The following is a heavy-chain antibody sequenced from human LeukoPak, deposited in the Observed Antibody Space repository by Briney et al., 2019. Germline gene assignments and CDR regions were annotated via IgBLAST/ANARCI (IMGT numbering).Heavy chain of an antibody. Sequence: PGGSLRLSCAASGFTFSSYWMHWVRQAPGKGLVWVSRINTDGSSTSYADSVKGRFTISRDNSKNTLYLQMNSLRAEDTAVYYCAKNTAGTNYYYGMDVWGQGTTVTVSS. J-gene: IGHJ6*02. CDR1: GFTFSSYW. V-gene: IGHV3-74*01. CDR3: AKNTAGTNYYYGMDV. CDR2: INTDGSST. D-gene: IGHD6-13*01.